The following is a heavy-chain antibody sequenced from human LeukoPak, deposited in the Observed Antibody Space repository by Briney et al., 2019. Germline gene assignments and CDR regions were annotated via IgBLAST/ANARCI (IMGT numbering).Heavy chain of an antibody. D-gene: IGHD6-13*01. Sequence: GGSLRLSCAASGFSVSDYYMNWVRQAPGKGLEWVAFIRYDGSNKYYADSVKGRFTISRDNSKNTLYLQMNSLRAEDTAVYYCAKDPMKIAAAATGIDYWGQGTLVTVSS. CDR3: AKDPMKIAAAATGIDY. J-gene: IGHJ4*02. V-gene: IGHV3-30*02. CDR1: GFSVSDYY. CDR2: IRYDGSNK.